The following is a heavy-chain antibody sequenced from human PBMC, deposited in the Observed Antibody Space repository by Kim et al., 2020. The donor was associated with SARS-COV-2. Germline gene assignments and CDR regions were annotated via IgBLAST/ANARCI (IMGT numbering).Heavy chain of an antibody. CDR1: GFTFSTYA. J-gene: IGHJ4*02. CDR2: ISSDGGTT. Sequence: GGSLRLSCAASGFTFSTYAMTWVRQAPGKGLEWVSCISSDGGTTYYTESAKGRFTISRDSSKNTLYVQMNSLRAEDTAMYHCAKGSRGSCCDRVDYWGQG. D-gene: IGHD2-2*01. CDR3: AKGSRGSCCDRVDY. V-gene: IGHV3-23*01.